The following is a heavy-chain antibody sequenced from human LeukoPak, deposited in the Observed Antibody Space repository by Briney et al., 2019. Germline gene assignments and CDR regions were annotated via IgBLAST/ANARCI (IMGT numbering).Heavy chain of an antibody. D-gene: IGHD1-26*01. V-gene: IGHV4-39*07. CDR1: GGSISRSSYY. CDR3: ARDGPWSSGFDY. J-gene: IGHJ4*02. Sequence: SETLSLTCTVSGGSISRSSYYWGWIRQPPGKGLEWIGSIYYSGSTYYNPSLKSRVTISVDTSKNQFSLKLSSVTAADTAVYYCARDGPWSSGFDYWGQGTLVTVSS. CDR2: IYYSGST.